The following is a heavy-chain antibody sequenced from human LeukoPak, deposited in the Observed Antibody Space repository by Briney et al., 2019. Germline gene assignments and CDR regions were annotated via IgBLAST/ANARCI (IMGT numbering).Heavy chain of an antibody. V-gene: IGHV3-15*01. D-gene: IGHD5-18*01. CDR2: IKSKTEGETT. CDR1: GFTFNYAW. Sequence: TGGSLRLSCAASGFTFNYAWMSWVRQAPGKGLEWVGRIKSKTEGETTDYAAPVKGRFTISRDDSKNTLYLQMNSLKTEDTALYYCTTAPSGYAYMNGWHLDYWGQGALVTVSS. CDR3: TTAPSGYAYMNGWHLDY. J-gene: IGHJ4*02.